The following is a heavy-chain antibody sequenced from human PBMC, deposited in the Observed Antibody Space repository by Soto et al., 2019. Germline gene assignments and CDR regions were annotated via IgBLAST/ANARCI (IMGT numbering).Heavy chain of an antibody. D-gene: IGHD3-22*01. J-gene: IGHJ3*02. CDR1: GFTFSNAW. V-gene: IGHV3-15*01. CDR2: IKSKTDGGTT. Sequence: GGSLRLSCAASGFTFSNAWMSWVRQAPGKGLEWVGRIKSKTDGGTTDYAAPVKGRFTISRDDSKNTLYLQMNSLKTEDTAVYYCTTDVAMIVVVISDAFDIWGQGTMVTV. CDR3: TTDVAMIVVVISDAFDI.